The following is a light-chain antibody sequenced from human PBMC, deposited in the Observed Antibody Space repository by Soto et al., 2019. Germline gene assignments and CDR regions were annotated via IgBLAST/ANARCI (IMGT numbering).Light chain of an antibody. V-gene: IGKV1-39*01. CDR2: AAS. CDR1: QSISSY. Sequence: IQMTRSPASLSASVGDRVTITCRASQSISSYLNWYQQKPGKAPKLLIYAASSLQSGVPSRFSGSGSGTDFTLTISSLQPEDFATYYCQQSYSTPRTFGQGTKADI. J-gene: IGKJ1*01. CDR3: QQSYSTPRT.